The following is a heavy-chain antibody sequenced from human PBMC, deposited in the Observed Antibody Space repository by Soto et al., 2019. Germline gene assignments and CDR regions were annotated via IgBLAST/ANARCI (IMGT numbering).Heavy chain of an antibody. V-gene: IGHV3-9*01. CDR3: AKDMGVIAVAGTWMDV. CDR2: ISWNSVTI. D-gene: IGHD6-19*01. Sequence: EVLLVESGGGLVQPGRSLRLSCAASGFTFDDYAMYWVRQAPGKGLEWVSGISWNSVTIGYADSVKGRFTIYRDNAQNSLYVQMSSLRPEDTALYYCAKDMGVIAVAGTWMDVWGQGTTVTVSS. CDR1: GFTFDDYA. J-gene: IGHJ6*02.